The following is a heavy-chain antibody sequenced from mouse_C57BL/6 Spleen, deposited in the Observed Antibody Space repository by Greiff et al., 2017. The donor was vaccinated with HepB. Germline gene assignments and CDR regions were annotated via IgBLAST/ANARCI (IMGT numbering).Heavy chain of an antibody. CDR3: ARKGTTVVDWYFDV. D-gene: IGHD1-1*01. V-gene: IGHV1-61*01. Sequence: QVQLQQPGAELVRPGSSVKLSCKASGYTFTSYWMDWVKQRPGQGLEWIGNIYPSDSETHYNQKFKDKATLTVDKSSSTAYMQLSSLTSEDSAVYYCARKGTTVVDWYFDVWGTRTTVTVSS. J-gene: IGHJ1*03. CDR1: GYTFTSYW. CDR2: IYPSDSET.